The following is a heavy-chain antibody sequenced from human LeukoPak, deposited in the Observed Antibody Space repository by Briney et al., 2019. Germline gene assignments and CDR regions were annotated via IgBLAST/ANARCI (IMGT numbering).Heavy chain of an antibody. J-gene: IGHJ6*02. D-gene: IGHD6-19*01. CDR1: GGTFSSYA. Sequence: SVKVSCKASGGTFSSYAISWVRQAPGQGLEWMRRIIPILGIANYAQKFQGRVTITADKSTSTAYMELSSLRSEDTAVYYCARCSSIAVAGTYYGMDVWGQGTTVTVSS. CDR2: IIPILGIA. CDR3: ARCSSIAVAGTYYGMDV. V-gene: IGHV1-69*04.